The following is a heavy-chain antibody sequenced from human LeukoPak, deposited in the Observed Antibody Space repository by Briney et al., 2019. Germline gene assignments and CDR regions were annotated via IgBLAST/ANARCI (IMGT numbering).Heavy chain of an antibody. CDR2: INRDGSTT. CDR3: ARDKKSGESSEIDY. CDR1: GFTFSKYW. V-gene: IGHV3-74*03. Sequence: GGSLRLSCAASGFTFSKYWVHWVRQAPGKGLVWVSRINRDGSTTKYADSVKGRFTVSRDNAKNTLNLQMNSLRAEDTAVYYCARDKKSGESSEIDYWGQGTLVTVSS. J-gene: IGHJ4*02. D-gene: IGHD3-10*01.